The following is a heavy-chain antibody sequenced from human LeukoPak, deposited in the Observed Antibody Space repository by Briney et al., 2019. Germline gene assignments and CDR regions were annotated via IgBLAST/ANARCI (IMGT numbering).Heavy chain of an antibody. J-gene: IGHJ4*02. V-gene: IGHV3-23*01. CDR1: GFTFSSSA. CDR2: ISGSGVST. CDR3: TKDMLLPWN. D-gene: IGHD2-8*01. Sequence: GGSLRLSCAASGFTFSSSAMSWVRQAPGKGLEWVSSISGSGVSTYYADSVKGRFTISRDNSKNTLYVQMNSLRAEDTAVYYCTKDMLLPWNWGQGTLVTVSS.